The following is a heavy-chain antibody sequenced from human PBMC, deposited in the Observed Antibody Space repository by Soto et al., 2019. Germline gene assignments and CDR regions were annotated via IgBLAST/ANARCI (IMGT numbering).Heavy chain of an antibody. CDR3: AKDLVSGYYYDSSGSLGAFDI. D-gene: IGHD3-22*01. Sequence: SGGSLRLSCAASGFTFSSYAMSWVRQAPGKGLEWVSAISGSGGSTYYADSVKGRFTISRDNSKNTLYLQMNSLRAEDTAVYYCAKDLVSGYYYDSSGSLGAFDIWGQGTMVTVSS. J-gene: IGHJ3*02. V-gene: IGHV3-23*01. CDR1: GFTFSSYA. CDR2: ISGSGGST.